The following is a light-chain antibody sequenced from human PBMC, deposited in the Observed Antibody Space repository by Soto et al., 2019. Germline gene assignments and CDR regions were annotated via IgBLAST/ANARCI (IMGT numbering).Light chain of an antibody. CDR1: QTLFDSSNNKDY. V-gene: IGKV4-1*01. Sequence: DIVMTQSPDSLAVSLGERATINCKSSQTLFDSSNNKDYLSWYQQKPGQPPKLLLYWASTRELVVPDRFSGSGSGTDFTLTISSLQAKDVAVYFCQQYYTTPRTFGHGTKVEV. CDR3: QQYYTTPRT. J-gene: IGKJ1*01. CDR2: WAS.